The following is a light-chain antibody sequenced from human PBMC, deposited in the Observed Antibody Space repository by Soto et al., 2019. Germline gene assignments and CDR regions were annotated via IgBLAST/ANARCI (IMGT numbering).Light chain of an antibody. CDR3: QQYNSYSGT. CDR1: QTISSW. CDR2: KAS. Sequence: DIQMTQSPSSLSASLGDRVTITCRASQTISSWLAWYQQKPGKAPKLLIYKASTLKSGVPSRFSGSGSGTEFTLTISSLQPDDFATYYCQQYNSYSGTFGQGTKVDIK. V-gene: IGKV1-5*03. J-gene: IGKJ1*01.